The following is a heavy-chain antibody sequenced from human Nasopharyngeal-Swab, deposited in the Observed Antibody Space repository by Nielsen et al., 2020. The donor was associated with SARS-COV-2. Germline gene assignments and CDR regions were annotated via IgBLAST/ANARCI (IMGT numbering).Heavy chain of an antibody. Sequence: GASLQISCAASGFTFSSYSMNWVRQAPGKGLEWVSFISSSGSHKYYADSMKGRFTISRDNAKSSLYLQLSSLRAEDTAVYYCARVEEYYYGSGSLSDNWGQGTLVTVSS. V-gene: IGHV3-21*01. CDR1: GFTFSSYS. D-gene: IGHD3-10*01. CDR3: ARVEEYYYGSGSLSDN. J-gene: IGHJ4*02. CDR2: ISSSGSHK.